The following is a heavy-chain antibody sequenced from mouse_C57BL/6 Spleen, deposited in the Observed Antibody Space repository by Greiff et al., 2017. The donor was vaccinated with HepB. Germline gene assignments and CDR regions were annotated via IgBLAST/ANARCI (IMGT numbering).Heavy chain of an antibody. J-gene: IGHJ3*01. CDR3: ARGGDAGFAY. V-gene: IGHV5-4*03. CDR2: ISDGGSYT. CDR1: GFTFSSYA. Sequence: EVKLVESGGGLVKPGGSLKLSCAASGFTFSSYAMSWVRQTPEKRLEWVATISDGGSYTYYPDNVKGRFTISRDNAKNNLYLQMSHLKSEDTAMYYCARGGDAGFAYWGQGTLVTVSA.